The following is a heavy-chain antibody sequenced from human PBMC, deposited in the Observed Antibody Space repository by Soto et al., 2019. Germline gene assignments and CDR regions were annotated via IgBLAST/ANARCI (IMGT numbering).Heavy chain of an antibody. CDR2: ISDRGGTT. D-gene: IGHD2-21*02. CDR3: AKAVQGGGDCSWLDY. Sequence: EVQLLESGGGLVQPGGSLRLSCAASGFTFSSFAMTWVRQAPGKGLEWVSAISDRGGTTYSADSLKGRFTISRDNSKNTLYLHMNSLRAEDTAVYYCAKAVQGGGDCSWLDYWGRGTLVTVSS. CDR1: GFTFSSFA. V-gene: IGHV3-23*01. J-gene: IGHJ4*02.